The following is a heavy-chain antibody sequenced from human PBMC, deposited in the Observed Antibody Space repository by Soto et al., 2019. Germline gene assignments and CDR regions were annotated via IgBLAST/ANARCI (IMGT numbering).Heavy chain of an antibody. CDR1: GDSMTKYY. J-gene: IGHJ4*02. CDR2: VYTSGST. Sequence: QVQLQESGPGLVKPSETLSLTCNVSGDSMTKYYWSWIRQPAGKGLEWIGRVYTSGSTNYNPSPKSRVTLSIDTSNNHFSLSLKSVTAADTAVYYCARTIGAAYYFDFWGQGALVTVSS. V-gene: IGHV4-4*07. D-gene: IGHD6-13*01. CDR3: ARTIGAAYYFDF.